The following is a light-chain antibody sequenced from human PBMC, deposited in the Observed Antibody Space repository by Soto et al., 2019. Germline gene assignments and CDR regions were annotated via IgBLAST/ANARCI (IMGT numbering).Light chain of an antibody. V-gene: IGLV6-57*02. CDR2: EDD. CDR3: QSYATSSLWV. CDR1: SGSIASNY. Sequence: NFMLTQPHSVSESPGETVTISCTGSSGSIASNYVQWYQQRPGSAPTTVIYEDDQRPSGVPDRFSGSIDSSSNSASLTISGLRTEDEADYFCQSYATSSLWVFGGGTKVTVL. J-gene: IGLJ3*02.